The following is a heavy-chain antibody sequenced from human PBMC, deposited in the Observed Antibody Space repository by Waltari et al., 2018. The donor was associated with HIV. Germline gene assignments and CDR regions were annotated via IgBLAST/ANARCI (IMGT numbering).Heavy chain of an antibody. D-gene: IGHD3-3*01. V-gene: IGHV3-23*01. J-gene: IGHJ5*02. CDR3: AKGYYDLRFDP. CDR1: GFTFSSYA. Sequence: EVQLLESGGGLVQPGGSLRLSCAASGFTFSSYALRWVSQAPGKGLEWVSAISGSGGSTYYADSVKGRFTISRDNSKNTLYLQMNSLRAEDTAVYYCAKGYYDLRFDPWGQGTLVTVSS. CDR2: ISGSGGST.